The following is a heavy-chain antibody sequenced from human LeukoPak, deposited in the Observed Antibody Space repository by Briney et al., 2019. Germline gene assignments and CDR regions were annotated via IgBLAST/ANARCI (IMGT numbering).Heavy chain of an antibody. V-gene: IGHV4-39*07. CDR2: IYYSGST. Sequence: SETLSLTCTVSGGSISSSSYYWGWIRQPPGKGLEWIGSIYYSGSTYYNPSLKSRVTISVDTSKNQFSLKLSSVTAADTAVYYCARFAVVAANFDYWDQGTLVTVSS. CDR3: ARFAVVAANFDY. D-gene: IGHD2-15*01. J-gene: IGHJ4*02. CDR1: GGSISSSSYY.